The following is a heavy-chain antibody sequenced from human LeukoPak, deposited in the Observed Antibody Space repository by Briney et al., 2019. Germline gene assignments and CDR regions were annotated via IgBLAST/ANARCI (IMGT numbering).Heavy chain of an antibody. V-gene: IGHV3-7*01. CDR1: KFIFSNYW. D-gene: IGHD3-16*01. Sequence: PGGSLRLSCAASKFIFSNYWMSWVRQAPGKGLEWVAYIKKTGSETYYVDSVKGRFTITRDNARNSLFLQMNSLRAEDTAVYYCARGNPFGGYWGQGTLVTVSS. J-gene: IGHJ4*02. CDR3: ARGNPFGGY. CDR2: IKKTGSET.